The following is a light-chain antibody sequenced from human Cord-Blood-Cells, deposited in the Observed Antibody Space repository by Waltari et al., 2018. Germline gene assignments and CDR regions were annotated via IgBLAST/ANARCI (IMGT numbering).Light chain of an antibody. CDR3: CSYAGSYTFV. CDR1: SSDVGGYNY. Sequence: QSALTQHRSVCGSPGPSVPISRTGTSSDVGGYNYVPWYQQHPGKAPKLMIYDVSKRPSGVPDRFSGSKSGNTASLTISGLQAEDEADYYCCSYAGSYTFVFGTGTKVTVL. J-gene: IGLJ1*01. V-gene: IGLV2-11*01. CDR2: DVS.